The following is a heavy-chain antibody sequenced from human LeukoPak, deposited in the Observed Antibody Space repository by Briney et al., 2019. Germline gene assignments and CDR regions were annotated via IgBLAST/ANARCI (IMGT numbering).Heavy chain of an antibody. CDR3: ARHGSIATGAFTY. J-gene: IGHJ4*02. D-gene: IGHD6-13*01. CDR2: IYYSGGT. Sequence: AETLSLTCCVSGGSIGRSSYFWGRTRQPPGKGLEWIGSIYYSGGTYYHPSLKSRVTISVDTSRNQFSLKLGSVTAADTAVYYCARHGSIATGAFTYWGQGTLVTVSS. CDR1: GGSIGRSSYF. V-gene: IGHV4-39*01.